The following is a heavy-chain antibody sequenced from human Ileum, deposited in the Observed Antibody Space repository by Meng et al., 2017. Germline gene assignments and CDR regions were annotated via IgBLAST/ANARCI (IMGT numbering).Heavy chain of an antibody. CDR3: ARGGGGGWPNWFDP. J-gene: IGHJ5*02. CDR1: GGSFSGYY. D-gene: IGHD6-19*01. Sequence: QVPLEQWGEGLLKPSETLSLTCAVYGGSFSGYYWSWIRQPPGKGLEWIGEINHSGSTNYNPSLKSRVTMSVDTSNSQFSLKLTSVTAADTAVYYCARGGGGGWPNWFDPWGQGTLVTVSS. CDR2: INHSGST. V-gene: IGHV4-34*01.